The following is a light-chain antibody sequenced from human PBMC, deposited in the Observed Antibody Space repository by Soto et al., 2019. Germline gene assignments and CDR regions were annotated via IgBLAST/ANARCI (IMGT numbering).Light chain of an antibody. Sequence: ETVMAQSPATVSVSPGGRATLSCRASQSISDTLAWYQQKPGQAPRLLIYATSSRATDIADKFSGSGSGTDFTLTISRLEPEDFAVYYCQQYDSPPWTFGQGTKVDIK. J-gene: IGKJ1*01. CDR1: QSISDT. CDR3: QQYDSPPWT. V-gene: IGKV3D-15*01. CDR2: ATS.